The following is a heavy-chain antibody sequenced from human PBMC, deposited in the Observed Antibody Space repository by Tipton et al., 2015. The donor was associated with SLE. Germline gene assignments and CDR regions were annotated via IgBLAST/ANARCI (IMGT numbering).Heavy chain of an antibody. CDR1: GGSISSYC. CDR3: VVCSPSSCAYFDY. Sequence: TLSLTCSVSGGSISSYCWSWIRQPAGKGLEWIGRIYTGGNTKYNPSLESRVTLSADASKAQFSLKLTSVTAADTAVYYCVVCSPSSCAYFDYWGQGRLVTVSS. CDR2: IYTGGNT. V-gene: IGHV4-4*07. D-gene: IGHD2-2*01. J-gene: IGHJ4*02.